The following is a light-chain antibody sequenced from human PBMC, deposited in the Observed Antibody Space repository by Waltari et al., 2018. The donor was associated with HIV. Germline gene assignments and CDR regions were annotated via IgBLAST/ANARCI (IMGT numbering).Light chain of an antibody. CDR3: SSYTNRDTVV. Sequence: QSALSQPASVSGSFGQSITISCTGTSSAVGGSQYVSWYQQQPGKAPKLLISEVSNRPSGVSSRFSGSKSGNTASLTIFWLQAEDEADYYCSSYTNRDTVVFGGGTKLTVV. CDR1: SSAVGGSQY. CDR2: EVS. V-gene: IGLV2-14*03. J-gene: IGLJ2*01.